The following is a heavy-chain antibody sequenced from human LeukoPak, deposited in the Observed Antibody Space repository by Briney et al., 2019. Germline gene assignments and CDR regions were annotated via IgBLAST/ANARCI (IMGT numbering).Heavy chain of an antibody. J-gene: IGHJ4*02. Sequence: SQTLSLTCIVSGASFNTGDYYWNWIRQHPGKGLEWIGYIYNSGSTYYNPSLKSRVTISVDTSKNLFSLRLTSVTAADSAVYYCARGAPPDSWGQGTLVTVSS. V-gene: IGHV4-31*03. CDR3: ARGAPPDS. CDR1: GASFNTGDYY. CDR2: IYNSGST.